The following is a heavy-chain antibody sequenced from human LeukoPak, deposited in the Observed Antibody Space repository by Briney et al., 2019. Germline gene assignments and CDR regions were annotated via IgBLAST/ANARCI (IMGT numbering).Heavy chain of an antibody. J-gene: IGHJ4*02. CDR3: TRHVSSGSPSYYFDY. CDR1: GYSISGGYY. D-gene: IGHD3-10*01. CDR2: IYHSGST. Sequence: TSETLSLTCAVSGYSISGGYYWGWIRQPPGKGLEWIGSIYHSGSTYYNPSLKSRVTISVDTSKNQFSLKLSSVTAADTAVYYCTRHVSSGSPSYYFDYWGQGTLVPVSS. V-gene: IGHV4-38-2*01.